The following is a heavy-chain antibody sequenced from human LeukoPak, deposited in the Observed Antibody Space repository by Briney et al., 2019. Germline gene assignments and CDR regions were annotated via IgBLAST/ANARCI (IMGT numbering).Heavy chain of an antibody. J-gene: IGHJ4*02. V-gene: IGHV3-23*01. CDR2: ISGSGGST. D-gene: IGHD2-2*03. CDR3: AKHGYCSGISCFFDF. CDR1: GFTFSSYA. Sequence: GGSLSLSCAASGFTFSSYAMSWVRQAPGKGLEWVSAISGSGGSTYYADSVKGRFTISRDNSKNTLYLQMNSLRAEDTAVYYCAKHGYCSGISCFFDFWGQGTLVTVSS.